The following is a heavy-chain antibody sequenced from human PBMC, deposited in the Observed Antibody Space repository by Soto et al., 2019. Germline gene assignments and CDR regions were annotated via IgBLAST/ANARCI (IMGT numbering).Heavy chain of an antibody. CDR1: GSTFTSDG. CDR2: ISAYNGNT. Sequence: ASVKVSCKASGSTFTSDGISWVRQGPGQGLEWMGWISAYNGNTNYAQKIQGRVTMTTDTSTSTAYMELRSLRSDDTAVYYCARSEYGDYLEYYYYDGMDVWGQGTTVTVSS. CDR3: ARSEYGDYLEYYYYDGMDV. V-gene: IGHV1-18*01. D-gene: IGHD4-17*01. J-gene: IGHJ6*02.